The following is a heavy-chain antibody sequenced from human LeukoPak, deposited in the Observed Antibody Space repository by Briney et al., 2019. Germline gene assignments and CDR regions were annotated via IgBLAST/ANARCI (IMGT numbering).Heavy chain of an antibody. D-gene: IGHD3-22*01. CDR3: AKGILVVTSSLTYFDN. CDR2: INTDGSST. CDR1: GFTFSSYW. Sequence: GGSLRLSCAASGFTFSSYWMHWVRQAPGKGLAWVSRINTDGSSTNYVDSVKGRFTISRDNAKSTLYVQMNSLRAEDTAFYYCAKGILVVTSSLTYFDNWGQGTLVTVSS. J-gene: IGHJ4*02. V-gene: IGHV3-74*01.